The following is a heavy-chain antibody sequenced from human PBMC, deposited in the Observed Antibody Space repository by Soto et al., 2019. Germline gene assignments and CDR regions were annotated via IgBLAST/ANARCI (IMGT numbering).Heavy chain of an antibody. Sequence: QLQLQESGPGLVKPSETLSLTCTVSGGSISRSSYYWGWIRQPPGKGLEWIGSIYYSGSTHYNPSLKSRVTISVDTSKNQFSLKLSSVTAADTAVYYCATRWLGAADYWGQGTLVTVSS. J-gene: IGHJ4*02. V-gene: IGHV4-39*01. CDR3: ATRWLGAADY. CDR1: GGSISRSSYY. CDR2: IYYSGST. D-gene: IGHD3-10*01.